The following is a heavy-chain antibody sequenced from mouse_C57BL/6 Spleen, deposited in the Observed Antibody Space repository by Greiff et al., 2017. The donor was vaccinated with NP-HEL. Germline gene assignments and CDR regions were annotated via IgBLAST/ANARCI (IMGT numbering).Heavy chain of an antibody. Sequence: EVKLMESEGGLVQPGSSMKLSCTASGFTFSDYYMAWVRQVPEKGLEWVANINYDGSSTYYLDSLKSRFIISRDNAKNILYLQMSSLKSEDTATYYCARIYYEYFDVWGTGTTVTVSS. CDR2: INYDGSST. V-gene: IGHV5-16*01. CDR1: GFTFSDYY. CDR3: ARIYYEYFDV. D-gene: IGHD2-4*01. J-gene: IGHJ1*03.